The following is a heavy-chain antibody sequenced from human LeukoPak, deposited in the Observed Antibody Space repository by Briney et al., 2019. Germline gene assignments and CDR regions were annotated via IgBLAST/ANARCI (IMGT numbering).Heavy chain of an antibody. CDR2: IGYDGRNK. J-gene: IGHJ4*02. D-gene: IGHD1-26*01. CDR1: GFMFNDYG. V-gene: IGHV3-30*02. CDR3: ARDGEGALDY. Sequence: GGSLRLSCETSGFMFNDYGMHWVRHSPAKGLEWVSFIGYDGRNKNYIDSVKGRFTISRDNSKNTLYLQMNSLRAEDTALYYCARDGEGALDYWGQGTLVTVSS.